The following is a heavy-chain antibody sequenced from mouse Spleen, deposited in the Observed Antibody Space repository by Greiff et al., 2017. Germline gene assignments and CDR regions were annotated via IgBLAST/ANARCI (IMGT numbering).Heavy chain of an antibody. J-gene: IGHJ2*01. CDR1: GFNIKDYY. CDR2: IDPEDGET. D-gene: IGHD1-1*01. V-gene: IGHV14-2*01. Sequence: VQLQQSGAELVKPGASVKLSCTASGFNIKDYYIHWVKQRTEQGLEWIGRIDPEDGETKYAPKFQGKATITADTSSNTAYLQLSSLTSEDTAVYYCARVDTTVVAREELYFDYWGQGTTLTVSS. CDR3: ARVDTTVVAREELYFDY.